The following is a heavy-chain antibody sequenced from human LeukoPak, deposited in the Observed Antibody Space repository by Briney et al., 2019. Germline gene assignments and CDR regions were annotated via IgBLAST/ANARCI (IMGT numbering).Heavy chain of an antibody. CDR2: ISGSGGTT. CDR3: AKDRDYYLVGFFDY. V-gene: IGHV3-23*01. Sequence: RSGGSLRLSCAASGFTFSSYAMSWVRQAPGKGLEWVSAISGSGGTTYYADSVKGRFTISRDNSKNTLYLQMNSLRAEDTALYYCAKDRDYYLVGFFDYWGQGTLVTVSS. J-gene: IGHJ4*02. D-gene: IGHD3-10*01. CDR1: GFTFSSYA.